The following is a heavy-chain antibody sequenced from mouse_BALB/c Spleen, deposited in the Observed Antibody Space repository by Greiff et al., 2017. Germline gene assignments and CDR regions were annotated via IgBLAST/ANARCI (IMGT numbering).Heavy chain of an antibody. J-gene: IGHJ3*01. Sequence: VQLQQPGAELVKPGASVKLSCKASGYTFTSYWMHWVKQRPGQGLEWIGEINPSNGRTNYNEKFKSKATLTVDKSSSTAYMQLSSLTSEDSAVYYCARRGYDEGSFAYWGQGTLVTVSA. V-gene: IGHV1S81*02. CDR2: INPSNGRT. CDR1: GYTFTSYW. D-gene: IGHD2-2*01. CDR3: ARRGYDEGSFAY.